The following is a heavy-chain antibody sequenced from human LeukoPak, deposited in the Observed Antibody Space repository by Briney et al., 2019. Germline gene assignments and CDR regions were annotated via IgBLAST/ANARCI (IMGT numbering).Heavy chain of an antibody. CDR3: ARGATVTMSWFDP. J-gene: IGHJ5*02. CDR2: INHSGST. Sequence: PSETLSLTCAVYGGSFSGYYWSWIRQPPGKGLEWIGEINHSGSTNYNPSLKSRVTISVDTSKNQFSLKLSSATAADTAVYYCARGATVTMSWFDPWGQGTRVTVSS. D-gene: IGHD4-17*01. CDR1: GGSFSGYY. V-gene: IGHV4-34*01.